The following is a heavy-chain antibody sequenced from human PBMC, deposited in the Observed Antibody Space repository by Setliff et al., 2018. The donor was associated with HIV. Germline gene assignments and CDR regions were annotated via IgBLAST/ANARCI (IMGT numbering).Heavy chain of an antibody. D-gene: IGHD3-10*01. J-gene: IGHJ5*02. CDR1: GGSISSYC. CDR3: ARRIDNSGSLPAKNWFDT. V-gene: IGHV4-4*09. Sequence: PSETLSLTCTVSGGSISSYCWNWIRQPPGKGLEWIGYIFASGSSIYNPSLPRRVSISIDTSKNQFSLRLRSVTAADTAVYYCARRIDNSGSLPAKNWFDTWGQGRLITVSS. CDR2: IFASGSS.